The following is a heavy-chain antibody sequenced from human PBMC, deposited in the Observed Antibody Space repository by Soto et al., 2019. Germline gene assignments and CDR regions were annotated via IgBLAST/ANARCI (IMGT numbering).Heavy chain of an antibody. J-gene: IGHJ6*02. CDR3: ANNRREYYDFWSGYYGKYYYYGMDV. V-gene: IGHV3-30*18. D-gene: IGHD3-3*01. CDR2: ISYDGSNK. Sequence: PGGSLRLSCAASGFTFSSYGMHWVRQAPGKGLEWVAVISYDGSNKYYADSVKGRFTISRDNSKNTLYLQMNSLRAEDTAVYYCANNRREYYDFWSGYYGKYYYYGMDVWRQGTTVTVSS. CDR1: GFTFSSYG.